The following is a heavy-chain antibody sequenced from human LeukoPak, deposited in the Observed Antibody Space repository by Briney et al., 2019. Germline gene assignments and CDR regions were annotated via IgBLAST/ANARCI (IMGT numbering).Heavy chain of an antibody. CDR2: IYYSGST. Sequence: SETLSLTCTVSGVSISSGGYYWSWIRQHPGKGLEWIGYIYYSGSTYYNPSLKSRVTISVDTSKNQFSLKLSSVTAADTAVYYCARDQSKVIVWGSYRLYGMDVWGQGTTVTVSS. V-gene: IGHV4-31*03. CDR3: ARDQSKVIVWGSYRLYGMDV. D-gene: IGHD3-16*02. J-gene: IGHJ6*02. CDR1: GVSISSGGYY.